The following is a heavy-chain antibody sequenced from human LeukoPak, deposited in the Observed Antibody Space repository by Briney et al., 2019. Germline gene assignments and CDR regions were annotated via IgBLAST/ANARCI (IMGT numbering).Heavy chain of an antibody. Sequence: SETPSLTCTVSGGSISTYYWSWIRQPPGKGLEWIGYIYHSGSTNYNPSLKSRVTISVDTSKNQFSLKLSSVTAADTAVYYCARGGGYASPIGYWGQGALVTVSS. CDR2: IYHSGST. V-gene: IGHV4-59*01. CDR1: GGSISTYY. D-gene: IGHD5-12*01. CDR3: ARGGGYASPIGY. J-gene: IGHJ4*02.